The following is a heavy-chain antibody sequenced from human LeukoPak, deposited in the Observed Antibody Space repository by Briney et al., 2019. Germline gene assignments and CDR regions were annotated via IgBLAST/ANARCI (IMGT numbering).Heavy chain of an antibody. D-gene: IGHD4-17*01. CDR2: ISSDGSNK. CDR1: GFTFNSYA. V-gene: IGHV3-30-3*01. CDR3: ARDTSPMSHDYGDYGGVAKYHFDY. J-gene: IGHJ4*02. Sequence: TGGSLRLSCAASGFTFNSYAMHWVRQAPGKGLEWVAVISSDGSNKYYADSVKGRFTLSRDNSKNTLYLQMNSLRVEDTAVYSCARDTSPMSHDYGDYGGVAKYHFDYWGQGTLVTVSS.